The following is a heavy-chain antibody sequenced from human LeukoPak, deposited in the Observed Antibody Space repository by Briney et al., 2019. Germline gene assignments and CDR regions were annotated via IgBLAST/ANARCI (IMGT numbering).Heavy chain of an antibody. CDR2: IYYSGST. D-gene: IGHD5-12*01. Sequence: SETLSLTCTVSGGSITSSSYYWGWIRQPPGKGLEWIGSIYYSGSTYYNPSLKSRVTISVDTSKNQFSLKLSSVTAADTAVYYCARFPIVATLDYWGQGTLVTVSS. CDR1: GGSITSSSYY. V-gene: IGHV4-39*01. CDR3: ARFPIVATLDY. J-gene: IGHJ4*02.